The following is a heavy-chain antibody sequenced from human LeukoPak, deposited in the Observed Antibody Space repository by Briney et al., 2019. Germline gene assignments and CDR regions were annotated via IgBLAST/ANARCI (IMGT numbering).Heavy chain of an antibody. CDR2: INPHSGAT. Sequence: ASVKVSCKASGYTFTGYYIHWVRQAPGQGPEWMGWINPHSGATNYAQKFQGRVTMTRDTSISTAYMELSGLISDDTAVYYCTRGVHGGGNWFDPWGQGALVTVSS. J-gene: IGHJ5*02. CDR3: TRGVHGGGNWFDP. D-gene: IGHD4-23*01. V-gene: IGHV1-2*02. CDR1: GYTFTGYY.